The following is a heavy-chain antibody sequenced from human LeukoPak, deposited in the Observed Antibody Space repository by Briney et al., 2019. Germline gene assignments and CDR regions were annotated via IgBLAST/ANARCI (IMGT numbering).Heavy chain of an antibody. CDR1: GFTFSSYG. J-gene: IGHJ4*02. CDR2: ISNDGSNK. Sequence: GGSLRLSCAASGFTFSSYGMHWVRQAPGKGLEWVAAISNDGSNKYYAESVNGRFTISRDNSKNMLYLLVNTLRGDDTAVYYCAKEMGSRSSLFYFDYWGQGTLLTVSS. CDR3: AKEMGSRSSLFYFDY. V-gene: IGHV3-30*18. D-gene: IGHD3-10*01.